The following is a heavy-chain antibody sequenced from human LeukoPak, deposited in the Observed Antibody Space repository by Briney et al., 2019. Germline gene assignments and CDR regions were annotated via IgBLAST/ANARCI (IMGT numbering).Heavy chain of an antibody. J-gene: IGHJ5*02. Sequence: ASVKVSCKASGYTFTSYDINWVRQATGQGLEWMGWRNPNSGNTGYAQKFQGRVTMTRNTSISTAYMELSSLRSEDTAVYYCARGYYGDSWFDPWGQGTLVTVSS. CDR3: ARGYYGDSWFDP. CDR2: RNPNSGNT. CDR1: GYTFTSYD. D-gene: IGHD4-17*01. V-gene: IGHV1-8*01.